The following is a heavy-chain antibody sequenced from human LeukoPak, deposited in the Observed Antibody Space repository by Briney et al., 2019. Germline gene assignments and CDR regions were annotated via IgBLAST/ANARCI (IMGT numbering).Heavy chain of an antibody. V-gene: IGHV3-33*01. Sequence: PGGSLRLSCAASGFTFSSYGMHWVRQAPGKGLEWAAVIWYDGSNKYYADSVKGRFTISRDNSKNTLYLQMNSLRAEDTAVYYCARDQGSETYYYDSSGYGIDYWGQGTLVTVSS. CDR1: GFTFSSYG. CDR2: IWYDGSNK. J-gene: IGHJ4*02. D-gene: IGHD3-22*01. CDR3: ARDQGSETYYYDSSGYGIDY.